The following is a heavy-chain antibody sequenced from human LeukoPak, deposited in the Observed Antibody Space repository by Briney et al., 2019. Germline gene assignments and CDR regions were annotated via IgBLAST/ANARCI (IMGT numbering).Heavy chain of an antibody. D-gene: IGHD3-10*01. V-gene: IGHV3-48*01. CDR3: ARASWGVVRDIFLFGNYYYYYMDV. CDR2: ISSSSSTI. CDR1: GFTFSSYS. Sequence: PGGSLRLSCAASGFTFSSYSMNWVRQAPGQGLEWVSYISSSSSTIYYADSVKGRFTISRDNAKNSLYLQMNSLRAEDTAVYYCARASWGVVRDIFLFGNYYYYYMDVWGKGTTVTVSS. J-gene: IGHJ6*03.